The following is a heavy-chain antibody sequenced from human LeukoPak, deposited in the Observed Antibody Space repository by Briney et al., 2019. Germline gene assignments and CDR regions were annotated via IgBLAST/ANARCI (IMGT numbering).Heavy chain of an antibody. Sequence: GGSLRLSCAGSGFAFRNYAMTWVRQAPGKGLEWVANIKQDGSEKDYVDSMKGRFTISRDNAKNSVYLQVNSLRAEDTAVYCCARIGYSSSSFDYWGQGTLVTVSS. V-gene: IGHV3-7*01. D-gene: IGHD6-13*01. CDR2: IKQDGSEK. CDR3: ARIGYSSSSFDY. J-gene: IGHJ4*02. CDR1: GFAFRNYA.